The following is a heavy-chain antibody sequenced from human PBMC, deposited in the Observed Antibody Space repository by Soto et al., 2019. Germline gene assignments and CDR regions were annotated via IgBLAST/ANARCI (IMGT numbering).Heavy chain of an antibody. J-gene: IGHJ5*02. D-gene: IGHD5-12*01. CDR1: GFTFSSYG. CDR3: AGTLREMATIDP. CDR2: ISYDGSNK. V-gene: IGHV3-30*03. Sequence: QVQLVESGGGVVQPGRSLRLSCAASGFTFSSYGMHWVRQAPGKGLGWVAVISYDGSNKYYADSVKGRFTISRDNSKNTLYLQMNSLRAEDTAVYYCAGTLREMATIDPWGQGTLVTVSS.